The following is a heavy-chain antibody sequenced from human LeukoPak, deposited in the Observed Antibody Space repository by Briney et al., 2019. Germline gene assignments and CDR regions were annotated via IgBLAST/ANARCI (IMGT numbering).Heavy chain of an antibody. CDR1: GGSITSTNW. J-gene: IGHJ4*02. Sequence: PSETLSLTCGVSGGSITSTNWWSWVRQPPGQGLEWIGEISLTGRTNYNPSLIGRVIMSLDESRNQLSLTLTSVTAADTAMYYCTRESGPYCPFGYWDQGTLVVVPS. D-gene: IGHD1-26*01. V-gene: IGHV4-4*02. CDR2: ISLTGRT. CDR3: TRESGPYCPFGY.